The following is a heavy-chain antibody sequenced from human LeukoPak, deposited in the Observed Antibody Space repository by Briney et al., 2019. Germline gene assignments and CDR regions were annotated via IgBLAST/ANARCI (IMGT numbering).Heavy chain of an antibody. CDR1: GYPFSRYY. CDR3: ARVPKLGNNWFDP. V-gene: IGHV1-2*06. D-gene: IGHD7-27*01. J-gene: IGHJ5*02. CDR2: INPNSGGT. Sequence: ASVKVSYTASGYPFSRYYMHWARQAPGQGLEWMGRINPNSGGTNYAQKFQGRVTMTRDTSISTAYMELSRLRSDDTAMYYCARVPKLGNNWFDPWGQGTLVTVSS.